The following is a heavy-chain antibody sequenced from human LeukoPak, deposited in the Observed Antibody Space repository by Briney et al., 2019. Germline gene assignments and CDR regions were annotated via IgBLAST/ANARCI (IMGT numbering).Heavy chain of an antibody. J-gene: IGHJ3*02. D-gene: IGHD3-22*01. CDR1: GFTFSNYW. CDR2: IKEDESEG. CDR3: AKDFHDSDAFDI. V-gene: IGHV3-7*01. Sequence: GGSLRLSCAASGFTFSNYWMTWVRQAPGKGLEWVANIKEDESEGYYVDSVKGRFTISRDNSKNTLYLQMNSLRAEDTAVYYCAKDFHDSDAFDIWGQGTMVTVSS.